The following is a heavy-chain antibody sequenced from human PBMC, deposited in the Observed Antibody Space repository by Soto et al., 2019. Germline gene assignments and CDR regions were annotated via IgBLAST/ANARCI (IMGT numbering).Heavy chain of an antibody. CDR3: AREGDWNVPPYYYCGMDV. V-gene: IGHV1-69*12. CDR1: GGTFSSYA. Sequence: QVQLVQSGAEVKKPGSSVKVSCKASGGTFSSYAISWVRQAPGQGLEWMGGIIPIFGTANYAQKFQGRVKIAAEAYTSTAYMELSSLRSEDTAVYYCAREGDWNVPPYYYCGMDVWGQGTTVTVSS. CDR2: IIPIFGTA. J-gene: IGHJ6*02. D-gene: IGHD1-1*01.